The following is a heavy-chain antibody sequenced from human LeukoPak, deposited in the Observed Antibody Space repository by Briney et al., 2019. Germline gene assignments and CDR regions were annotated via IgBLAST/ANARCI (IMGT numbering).Heavy chain of an antibody. J-gene: IGHJ3*02. CDR3: ARDPLGRFGELLGAFDI. Sequence: ASVKVSCKASGGTFSSYAISWVRQAPGQGLEWMGRIIPILGIANYAQKFQGRVTITADKSTSTAYMELSSLRSEDTAVYYCARDPLGRFGELLGAFDIWGQGTMVTVSS. D-gene: IGHD3-10*01. V-gene: IGHV1-69*04. CDR1: GGTFSSYA. CDR2: IIPILGIA.